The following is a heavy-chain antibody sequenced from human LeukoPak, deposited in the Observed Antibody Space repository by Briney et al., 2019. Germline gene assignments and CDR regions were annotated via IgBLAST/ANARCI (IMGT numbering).Heavy chain of an antibody. CDR1: GGSFSGYY. CDR3: ARDRANLYDFSYYYMDV. D-gene: IGHD3-3*01. CDR2: INHSGST. J-gene: IGHJ6*03. V-gene: IGHV4-34*01. Sequence: PSETLSLTCAVYGGSFSGYYWSWIRQPPGKGLEWIGEINHSGSTNYNPSLKSRVTISVDTSKNQFSLKLSSVTAADTAVYYCARDRANLYDFSYYYMDVWGKGTTVTVSS.